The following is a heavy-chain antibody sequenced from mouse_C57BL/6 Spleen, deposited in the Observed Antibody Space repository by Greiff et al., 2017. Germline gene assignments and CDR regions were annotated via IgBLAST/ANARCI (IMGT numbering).Heavy chain of an antibody. Sequence: QVTLKESGPGILQPSQTLSLTCSFSGFSLSTFGMGVGWIRQPSGKGLEWLAHIWWDDDKYYNPALKSRLTISKDTSKNQVFLKIANVDTADTATYYCARITTVVAYGGNAMDYWGQGTSVTVSS. D-gene: IGHD1-1*01. CDR2: IWWDDDK. CDR3: ARITTVVAYGGNAMDY. J-gene: IGHJ4*01. CDR1: GFSLSTFGMG. V-gene: IGHV8-8*01.